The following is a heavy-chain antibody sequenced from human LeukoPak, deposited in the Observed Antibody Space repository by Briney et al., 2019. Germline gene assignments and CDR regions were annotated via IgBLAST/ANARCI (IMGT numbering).Heavy chain of an antibody. D-gene: IGHD3-22*01. CDR1: GYSISSGFY. Sequence: SETLSLTCTVSGYSISSGFYWGWIRPPPGKGLEWIGSIFHSGSTYYNPFLKSRVTISVGTSKNHFSLKLSSVTAADTALYYCARANYYDTIGYSRGAFDIWGQGTMVTVSS. J-gene: IGHJ3*02. CDR2: IFHSGST. V-gene: IGHV4-38-2*02. CDR3: ARANYYDTIGYSRGAFDI.